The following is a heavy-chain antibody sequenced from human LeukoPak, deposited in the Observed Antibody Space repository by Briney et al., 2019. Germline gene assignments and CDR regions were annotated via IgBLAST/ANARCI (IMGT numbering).Heavy chain of an antibody. CDR3: ARDAKYSGSYDGDY. V-gene: IGHV3-21*01. CDR1: GFTFSSCS. CDR2: ISSSSSYI. Sequence: GGSLRLSCAASGFTFSSCSMNWVRQAPGKGLEWVSSISSSSSYIYYADSVKGRFTISRDNAKNSLYLQMNSLRAEDTAVYYCARDAKYSGSYDGDYWGQGTLVTVSS. J-gene: IGHJ4*02. D-gene: IGHD1-26*01.